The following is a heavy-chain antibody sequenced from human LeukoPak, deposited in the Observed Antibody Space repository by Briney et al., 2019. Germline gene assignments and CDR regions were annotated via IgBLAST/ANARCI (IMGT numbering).Heavy chain of an antibody. CDR2: INPNSGDT. CDR3: ARDCGLGEFRFDP. J-gene: IGHJ5*02. V-gene: IGHV1-2*02. CDR1: GYTFTGYY. Sequence: APVKVSCKASGYTFTGYYMHWVRQAPGQGLEWMGWINPNSGDTNYAQKFQGRVTMTRDTSISTAYMELSRLRSDDTAVYYCARDCGLGEFRFDPWGQGTLVAVSS. D-gene: IGHD3-16*01.